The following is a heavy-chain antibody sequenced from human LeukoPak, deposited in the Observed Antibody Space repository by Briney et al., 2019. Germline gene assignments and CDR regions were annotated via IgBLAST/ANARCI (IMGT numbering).Heavy chain of an antibody. CDR1: GGSFSGYY. J-gene: IGHJ6*02. Sequence: SETLSLTCAVYGGSFSGYYWSWIRQPPGKGREWTGEINHSGSTNYNPSLKSRVTISVDTSKNQFSLKLSSVTAADTAVYYCARARSGSSYYYGMDVWGQGTTVTVSS. CDR3: ARARSGSSYYYGMDV. D-gene: IGHD3-10*01. CDR2: INHSGST. V-gene: IGHV4-34*01.